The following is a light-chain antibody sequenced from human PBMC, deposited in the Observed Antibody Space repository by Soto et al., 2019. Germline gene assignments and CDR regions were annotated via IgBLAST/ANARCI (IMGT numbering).Light chain of an antibody. CDR2: GNS. V-gene: IGLV1-40*01. CDR1: SSNIGAGYD. J-gene: IGLJ3*02. CDR3: QSYDSSLSGWV. Sequence: QSVLTQPPSVSGAPGQRVTISCTGSSSNIGAGYDVHWYQQLPGTSPKLLIYGNSNRPSGVPDRFSGSKSDTSASLAITGLQAEDEADYYCQSYDSSLSGWVLGGGTKVTVL.